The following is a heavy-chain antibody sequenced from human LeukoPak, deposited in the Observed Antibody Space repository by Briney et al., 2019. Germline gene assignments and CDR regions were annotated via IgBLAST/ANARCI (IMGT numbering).Heavy chain of an antibody. Sequence: ESGGSLRLSCAASGFTVSSNYMSWVRQAPGKGLEWVSAISGSGGSTYYADSVKGRFTISRDNSKNTLYLQMNSLRAEDTAVYYCAKGASRPQIGYCTNGVCQNFDYWGQGTLVTVSS. CDR2: ISGSGGST. CDR1: GFTVSSNY. CDR3: AKGASRPQIGYCTNGVCQNFDY. V-gene: IGHV3-23*01. D-gene: IGHD2-8*01. J-gene: IGHJ4*02.